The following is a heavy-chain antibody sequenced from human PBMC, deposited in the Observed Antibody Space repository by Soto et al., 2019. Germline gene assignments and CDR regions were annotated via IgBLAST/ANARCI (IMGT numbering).Heavy chain of an antibody. CDR1: GGTFSSYA. Sequence: QVQLVQSGAEVKKPGSSVKVSCKASGGTFSSYAISWVRQAPGQGLEWMGGIIPIFGTANYAQKFQGRVTITADESTSTAYMELSSLRSEDTAVYYCARFLAGVIAALRTFDIWGQGTMVTVSS. D-gene: IGHD6-13*01. V-gene: IGHV1-69*01. CDR3: ARFLAGVIAALRTFDI. J-gene: IGHJ3*02. CDR2: IIPIFGTA.